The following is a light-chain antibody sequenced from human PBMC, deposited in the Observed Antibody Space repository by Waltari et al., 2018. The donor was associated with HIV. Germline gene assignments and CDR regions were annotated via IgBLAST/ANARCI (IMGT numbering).Light chain of an antibody. CDR1: EDIGNK. CDR3: QQYYTWPRT. V-gene: IGKV3-15*01. Sequence: MTQSPATLSVSPGDTVSFFCGASEDIGNKLAWYQQKRGRPPRLLVSGASSRATGVPARFSGRGSGTEFTLTITGLQSNDSAIYFCQQYYTWPRTFGEGTLV. CDR2: GAS. J-gene: IGKJ4*01.